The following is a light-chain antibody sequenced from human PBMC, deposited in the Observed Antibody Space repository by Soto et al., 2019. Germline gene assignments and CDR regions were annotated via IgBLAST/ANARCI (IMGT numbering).Light chain of an antibody. Sequence: QSVLTQPPSVSAAPGQKVTISCAGSSSNIGNKYVSWYQQLPGTAPTLLIYDNNERPPGIPDRFSGSKSGTSATLGITGLQTGDEADYYCGTWDDSLSAYVFGPGTKVTVL. CDR2: DNN. V-gene: IGLV1-51*01. CDR1: SSNIGNKY. CDR3: GTWDDSLSAYV. J-gene: IGLJ1*01.